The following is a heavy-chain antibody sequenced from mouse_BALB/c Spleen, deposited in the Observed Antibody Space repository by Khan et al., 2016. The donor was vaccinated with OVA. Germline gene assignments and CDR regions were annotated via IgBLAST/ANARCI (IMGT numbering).Heavy chain of an antibody. CDR2: INPHIGET. J-gene: IGHJ2*01. CDR3: TRIYRSDKDN. Sequence: VQLKQSGPELVRPGASVKISCKASGYSFTGYFMNWVMQSHGKSLEWIGRINPHIGETFYNQRFKDKATLTVDDSSSTAHMELRSLASEDSAVYYRTRIYRSDKDNWGKGTTRKGSS. CDR1: GYSFTGYF. D-gene: IGHD1-1*01. V-gene: IGHV1-20*02.